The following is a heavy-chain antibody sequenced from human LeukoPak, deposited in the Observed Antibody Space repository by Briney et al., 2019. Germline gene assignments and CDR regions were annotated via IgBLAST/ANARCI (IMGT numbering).Heavy chain of an antibody. CDR1: GGTFSRYA. V-gene: IGHV1-69*04. Sequence: SAKVSCKASGGTFSRYAISWVRQAPGQGLEWMGRIIPILGIANYAQKFQGRVTITADKSTSTAYMELSSLRSEDTAVYYCARGDCSSTNCYEAWGQGTLVTVSS. CDR2: IIPILGIA. D-gene: IGHD2-2*01. J-gene: IGHJ5*02. CDR3: ARGDCSSTNCYEA.